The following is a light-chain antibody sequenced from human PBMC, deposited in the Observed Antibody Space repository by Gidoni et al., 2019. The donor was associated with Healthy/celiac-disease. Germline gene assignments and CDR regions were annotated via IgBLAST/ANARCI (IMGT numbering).Light chain of an antibody. CDR3: QQYGSSPVWT. Sequence: EIVLTQSPGTLSLSPGERATLSCRASQSVSSSYLAWYQQKPGQAPRLLIYGASSRATGIPDFTLTISRLEPEDFAVYYCQQYGSSPVWTFGQGTKVEIK. V-gene: IGKV3-20*01. J-gene: IGKJ1*01. CDR1: QSVSSSY. CDR2: GAS.